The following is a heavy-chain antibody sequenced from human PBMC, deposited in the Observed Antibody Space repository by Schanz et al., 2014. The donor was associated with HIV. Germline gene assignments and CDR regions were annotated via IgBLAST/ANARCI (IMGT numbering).Heavy chain of an antibody. CDR1: GGTFRTYA. CDR2: IIPIFGTV. J-gene: IGHJ4*02. D-gene: IGHD2-21*02. CDR3: ARSRYGDHPYYFDL. Sequence: QVPLVQSGAEVKKPGSSVKVSCTTLGGTFRTYAVSWVRQAPGQGLEWMGGIIPIFGTVNFAQKFQGRVTINADQSTTTVYMYLSSLRSDDTAVYYCARSRYGDHPYYFDLWGQGTPVAVS. V-gene: IGHV1-69*01.